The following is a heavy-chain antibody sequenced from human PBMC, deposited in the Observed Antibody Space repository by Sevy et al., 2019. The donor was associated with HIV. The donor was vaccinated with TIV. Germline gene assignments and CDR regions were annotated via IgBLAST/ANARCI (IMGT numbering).Heavy chain of an antibody. D-gene: IGHD4-17*01. CDR1: GGTFSSYG. Sequence: ASVKVSCNASGGTFSSYGISWVRQAPGQGLEWMGGLIPSFGAANYRRNFQGRVTITADESTSTAYMELSSLRSEDTAVYYCAKYDYGDYVGWFDPWGQGTLVTVSS. J-gene: IGHJ5*02. V-gene: IGHV1-69*13. CDR2: LIPSFGAA. CDR3: AKYDYGDYVGWFDP.